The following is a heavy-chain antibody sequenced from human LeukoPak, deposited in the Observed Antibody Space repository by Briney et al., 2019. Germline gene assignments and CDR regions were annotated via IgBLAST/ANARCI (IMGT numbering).Heavy chain of an antibody. CDR2: ISGSGGST. CDR1: GFTFSSYA. CDR3: ASSIAAAPYYFDY. Sequence: GGSLRLSCAASGFTFSSYAMSWVCQAPGKGLEWVSAISGSGGSTYYADSVKGRFTISRDNSKNTLYLQMNSLRAEDTAVYYCASSIAAAPYYFDYWGQGTLVTVSS. V-gene: IGHV3-23*01. D-gene: IGHD6-13*01. J-gene: IGHJ4*02.